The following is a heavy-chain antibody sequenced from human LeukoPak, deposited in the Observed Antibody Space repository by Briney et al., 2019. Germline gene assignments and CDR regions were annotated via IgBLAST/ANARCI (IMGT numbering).Heavy chain of an antibody. CDR1: GFTFSSYA. Sequence: PGGSLRLSCAASGFTFSSYAMSWVRQAPGKGLEWVSAISGSGGSTYYADSVKGRFTISRDNSKNTLYLQMNSLRAEDTAVYYCAKANGAIFGVAGYFDYWGQGTLVTVSS. J-gene: IGHJ4*02. CDR2: ISGSGGST. D-gene: IGHD3-3*02. V-gene: IGHV3-23*01. CDR3: AKANGAIFGVAGYFDY.